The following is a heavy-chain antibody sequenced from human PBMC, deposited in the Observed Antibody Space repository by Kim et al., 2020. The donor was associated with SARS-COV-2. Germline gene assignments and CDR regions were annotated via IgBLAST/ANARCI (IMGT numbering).Heavy chain of an antibody. Sequence: GESLKISCKGSGYSFTSYWIGWVRQMPGKGLEWRWIIYPGDSDTRYSPSIQGQVTITADKSIITAYLQWSSLKASDTAKYYCSSRHYYDSSGYSDYWGQGTQVTVSS. CDR3: SSRHYYDSSGYSDY. V-gene: IGHV5-51*01. D-gene: IGHD3-22*01. J-gene: IGHJ4*02. CDR1: GYSFTSYW. CDR2: IYPGDSDT.